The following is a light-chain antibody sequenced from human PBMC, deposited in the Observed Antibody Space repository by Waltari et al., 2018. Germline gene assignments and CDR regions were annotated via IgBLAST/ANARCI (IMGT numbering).Light chain of an antibody. V-gene: IGLV1-44*01. CDR2: SNS. J-gene: IGLJ2*01. CDR1: RSHVGSNA. Sequence: QPVLTQPPSASGTPGQRVTISCSGSRSHVGSNAVNWFQQLPGAAPKLLIYSNSQRPSGVPDRFSGSKSGTSASLAIGGPQSEDEADYYCAAWDVSLNGVIFGGGTRLTVL. CDR3: AAWDVSLNGVI.